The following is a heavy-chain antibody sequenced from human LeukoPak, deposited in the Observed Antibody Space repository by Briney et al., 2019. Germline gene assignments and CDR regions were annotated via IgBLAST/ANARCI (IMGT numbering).Heavy chain of an antibody. J-gene: IGHJ4*02. CDR1: GYTFTSYY. CDR3: ARGRELLNLDY. CDR2: INPSGGST. Sequence: ASVKVSCKASGYTFTSYYMHWVRQAPGQGLEWMGIINPSGGSTSYAQKFQGRVTMTRDTSISTAYMELSRLRSDDTAVYYCARGRELLNLDYWGQGTLVTVSS. V-gene: IGHV1-46*01. D-gene: IGHD1-26*01.